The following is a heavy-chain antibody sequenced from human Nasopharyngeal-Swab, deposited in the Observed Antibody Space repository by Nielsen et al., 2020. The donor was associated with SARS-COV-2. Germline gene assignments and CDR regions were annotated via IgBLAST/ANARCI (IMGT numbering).Heavy chain of an antibody. CDR3: ARDPHIVVVPGNWFDP. CDR1: GYTFTSHG. J-gene: IGHJ5*02. V-gene: IGHV1-18*01. CDR2: ISAYNGNT. Sequence: ASAKVFCKASGYTFTSHGISWVRQAPGQGLEWMGWISAYNGNTNYAQKLQGRVTMTTDTSTSTACMELRSLRSDDTAVYYCARDPHIVVVPGNWFDPWGQGTLVTVSS. D-gene: IGHD2-2*01.